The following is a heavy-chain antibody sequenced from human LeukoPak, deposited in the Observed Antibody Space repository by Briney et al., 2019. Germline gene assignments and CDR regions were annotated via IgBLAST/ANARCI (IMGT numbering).Heavy chain of an antibody. CDR1: GFTFSSYW. CDR3: ARSPSYLYSGSYYDYYYYMDV. J-gene: IGHJ6*03. D-gene: IGHD1-26*01. Sequence: PGGSLRLSCAASGFTFSSYWMSWVRQAPGKGLEWGANIKQDGSEKYYVDSVKGRFTISRDNAKNSLYLQMNSLRAEDTAVYYCARSPSYLYSGSYYDYYYYMDVWGKGTTVTVSS. V-gene: IGHV3-7*01. CDR2: IKQDGSEK.